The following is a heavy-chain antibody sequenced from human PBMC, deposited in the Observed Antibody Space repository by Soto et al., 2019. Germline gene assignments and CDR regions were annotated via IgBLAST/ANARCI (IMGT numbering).Heavy chain of an antibody. J-gene: IGHJ4*02. CDR1: GFTFSSYA. CDR3: AKDDGSGYYYFDY. V-gene: IGHV3-23*01. D-gene: IGHD3-22*01. Sequence: PGGSLRLSCAASGFTFSSYAMSWVRQAPGKGLEWVSAISGSGASTYYADSVKGRFTISRDNSKNALYLQMNSLRAEDTAVYYCAKDDGSGYYYFDYWGQGTLVTVSS. CDR2: ISGSGAST.